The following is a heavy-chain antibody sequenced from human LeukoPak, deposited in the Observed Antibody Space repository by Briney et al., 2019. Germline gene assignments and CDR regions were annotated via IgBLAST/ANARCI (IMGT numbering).Heavy chain of an antibody. CDR3: ARRGLPLGLPDY. CDR1: GGSISSYY. J-gene: IGHJ4*02. Sequence: PSETLSLTCTVSGGSISSYYWSWIRQPPGKGLEWIGYIYYSGSTNYNPSLKSRVTISVDTSKNQFSLKLSSVTAADTAVHYCARRGLPLGLPDYWGQGTLVTVSS. D-gene: IGHD3-16*01. V-gene: IGHV4-59*01. CDR2: IYYSGST.